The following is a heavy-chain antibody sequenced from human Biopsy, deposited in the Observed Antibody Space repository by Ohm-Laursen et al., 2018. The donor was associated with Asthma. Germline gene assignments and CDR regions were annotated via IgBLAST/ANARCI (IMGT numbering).Heavy chain of an antibody. CDR2: VSHTGST. D-gene: IGHD2-15*01. Sequence: GTLSLTCTVSGGSIRSHDWTWIRLPPGKGLEYIGDVSHTGSTNYNPSLKSRVTMSLDTSKSQFSLRLTSVTPADTAVYYCARLADCSGGTCYSYGWFDPWGQGTRVTVSS. CDR1: GGSIRSHD. V-gene: IGHV4-59*11. J-gene: IGHJ5*02. CDR3: ARLADCSGGTCYSYGWFDP.